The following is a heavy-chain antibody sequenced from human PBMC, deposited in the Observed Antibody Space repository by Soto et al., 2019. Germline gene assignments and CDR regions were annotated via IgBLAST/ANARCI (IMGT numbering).Heavy chain of an antibody. V-gene: IGHV3-23*01. CDR3: AKRPTHYYGSAPYFDY. D-gene: IGHD3-10*01. CDR2: ISGSGGST. Sequence: PLGSLRLSCAASGFTFTSYAMSWVRQAPGKGLEWVSAISGSGGSTYYADSVKGRFTISRDNSNNTLYLQINSLRAEDTSVYYCAKRPTHYYGSAPYFDYWGQGTLVTVSS. J-gene: IGHJ4*02. CDR1: GFTFTSYA.